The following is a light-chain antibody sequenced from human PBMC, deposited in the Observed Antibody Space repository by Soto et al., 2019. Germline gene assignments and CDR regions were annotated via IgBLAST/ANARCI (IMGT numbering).Light chain of an antibody. J-gene: IGKJ5*01. Sequence: DIVLTQSPGTLSLSPGERATLSCRASQSVRGTSLAWYQHKPGQAPRLLIYDASSRATGIPDRFSGGGSGTDFTLTISRLEPEDFAVYYCQHYGSSPPITFGQGTRLEIK. V-gene: IGKV3-20*01. CDR3: QHYGSSPPIT. CDR2: DAS. CDR1: QSVRGTS.